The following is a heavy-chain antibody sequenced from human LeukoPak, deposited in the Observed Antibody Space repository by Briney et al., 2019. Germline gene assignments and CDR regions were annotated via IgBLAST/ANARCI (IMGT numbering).Heavy chain of an antibody. J-gene: IGHJ6*03. CDR1: GFTFSNYA. CDR2: ITDSGGDT. D-gene: IGHD3-3*01. Sequence: PGGSLRLSCAASGFTFSNYAMSWVRQAPGKGLEWVSAITDSGGDTYHADSVKGRFTISRDNSKNTLYLQTNSLRAEDTAIYYCAKRVVIRSTDYFYYYIHVWGKGTTVTVSS. CDR3: AKRVVIRSTDYFYYYIHV. V-gene: IGHV3-23*01.